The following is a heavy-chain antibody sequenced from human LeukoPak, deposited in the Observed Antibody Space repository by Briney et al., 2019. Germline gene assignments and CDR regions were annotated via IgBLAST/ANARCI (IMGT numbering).Heavy chain of an antibody. CDR3: AREPIPTLIAARPSSSAYGMDV. Sequence: PGGSLRLSCAASGFTFSSYSMNWVRQAPGKGLEWVSSISSSSSYIYYADSVKGRFTISRDNAKNSLYLQMNSLRAEDTAVYYCAREPIPTLIAARPSSSAYGMDVWGQGTTVTVSS. V-gene: IGHV3-21*01. J-gene: IGHJ6*02. CDR2: ISSSSSYI. D-gene: IGHD6-6*01. CDR1: GFTFSSYS.